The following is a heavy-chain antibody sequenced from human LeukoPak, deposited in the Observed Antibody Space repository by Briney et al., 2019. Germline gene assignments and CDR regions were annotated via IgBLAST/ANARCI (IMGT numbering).Heavy chain of an antibody. CDR3: ASLLNAAVAGSGSL. CDR2: IYHSGST. J-gene: IGHJ4*02. D-gene: IGHD6-19*01. Sequence: SETLSLTCTVSGGSTSSGDYYWSWIRQPPGKGLEWIGYIYHSGSTYYNPSLKSRVTISVDRSKNQFSLKLSSVTAADTAVYYCASLLNAAVAGSGSLWGQGTLVTVSS. V-gene: IGHV4-30-4*01. CDR1: GGSTSSGDYY.